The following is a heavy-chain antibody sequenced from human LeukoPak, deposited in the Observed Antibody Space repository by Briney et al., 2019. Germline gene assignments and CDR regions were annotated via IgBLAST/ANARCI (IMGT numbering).Heavy chain of an antibody. Sequence: SQTLSLTCAVSGGSISSGGYSWSWIRQPPGKGLEWIGEINHSGSTNYNPSLKSRVTISVDTSKNQFSLKLSSVTAADTAVYYCARTPSIAARPNTKFDPWGQGTLVTVSS. D-gene: IGHD6-6*01. CDR1: GGSISSGGYS. CDR3: ARTPSIAARPNTKFDP. J-gene: IGHJ5*02. CDR2: INHSGST. V-gene: IGHV4-30-2*01.